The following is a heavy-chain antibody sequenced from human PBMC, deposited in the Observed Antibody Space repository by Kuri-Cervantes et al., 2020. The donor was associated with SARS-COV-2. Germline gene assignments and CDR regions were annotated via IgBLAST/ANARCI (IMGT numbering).Heavy chain of an antibody. D-gene: IGHD6-19*01. CDR1: GGSISSYY. V-gene: IGHV4-39*01. Sequence: SETLSLTCTVSGGSISSYYWGWIRQPPGEGLEWIGNIYNSGSTYYNPSLKSRVTISVDTSKKQFSLRLSSVTAADAAVYYCVTSLPRSGWDGEDAFDIWGQGTMVTVSS. CDR3: VTSLPRSGWDGEDAFDI. CDR2: IYNSGST. J-gene: IGHJ3*02.